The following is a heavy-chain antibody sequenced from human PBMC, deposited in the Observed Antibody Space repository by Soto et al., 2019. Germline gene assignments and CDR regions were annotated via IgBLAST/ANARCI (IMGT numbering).Heavy chain of an antibody. V-gene: IGHV3-21*01. Sequence: PGGSLRLSCAASGFTFSSYSMNWVRQAPGKGLEWVSSISSSSSYIYYADSVKGRFTISRDNAKNSLYLQMNSLRAEDTAVYYCARDQTHYDILTGYFANLYYYYGMDVWGQGTTVTVSS. J-gene: IGHJ6*02. CDR1: GFTFSSYS. CDR3: ARDQTHYDILTGYFANLYYYYGMDV. CDR2: ISSSSSYI. D-gene: IGHD3-9*01.